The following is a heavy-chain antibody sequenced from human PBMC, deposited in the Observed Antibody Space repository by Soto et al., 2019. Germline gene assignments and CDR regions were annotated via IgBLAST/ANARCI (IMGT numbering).Heavy chain of an antibody. CDR2: ISGSSTST. Sequence: EVQLSGSGGGLVQPGGSLRLSCAASGFTFSSYAMSWVRQAPGKGLEWVSAISGSSTSTYYADSVKGRFTISRDNSKNTLYLQMNSRRSEGTAVYYCAKDPSSGFAMENYFDYWGQGTLVTVSS. D-gene: IGHD3-10*01. J-gene: IGHJ4*02. CDR3: AKDPSSGFAMENYFDY. CDR1: GFTFSSYA. V-gene: IGHV3-23*01.